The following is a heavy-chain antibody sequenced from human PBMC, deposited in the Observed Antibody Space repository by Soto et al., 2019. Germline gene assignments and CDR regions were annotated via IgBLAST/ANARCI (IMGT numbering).Heavy chain of an antibody. CDR2: INSDGSST. D-gene: IGHD3-16*02. V-gene: IGHV3-74*01. Sequence: PGGSLRLSCAASGFTFSSYWMHWVRQAPGKGLVWVSRINSDGSSTSYADSVKGRFTISRDNAKNTLYLQMNSLRAEDTAVYYCARGQEDYVWGSYRSYYYYYGMDVWGQGTTVTVSS. CDR3: ARGQEDYVWGSYRSYYYYYGMDV. J-gene: IGHJ6*02. CDR1: GFTFSSYW.